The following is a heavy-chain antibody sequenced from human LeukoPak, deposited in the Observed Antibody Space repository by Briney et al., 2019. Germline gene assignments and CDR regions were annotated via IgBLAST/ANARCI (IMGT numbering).Heavy chain of an antibody. CDR2: ISSRGGGI. V-gene: IGHV3-23*01. J-gene: IGHJ4*02. CDR3: AKDGFDYYDSSGYYYFDY. CDR1: GFMFSNHA. Sequence: GGSLRLSCAGSGFMFSNHAMSWVRQAPGKGLEWVSGISSRGGGIYYADSVKGRFTISRDNSKNTLYLQMKSLRAEDTAVYYCAKDGFDYYDSSGYYYFDYWGQGTLVTVSS. D-gene: IGHD3-22*01.